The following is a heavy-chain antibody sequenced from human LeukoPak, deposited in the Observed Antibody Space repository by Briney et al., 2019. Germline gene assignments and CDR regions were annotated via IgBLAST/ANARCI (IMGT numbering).Heavy chain of an antibody. CDR1: GFTFSNYW. CDR2: INSDESRT. J-gene: IGHJ4*02. V-gene: IGHV3-74*01. Sequence: PGGSLRLSCAASGFTFSNYWMQWVRQAPGKGLVWVSRINSDESRTNYADSVKGRFTISRDNAKNTLYLQMSSLRDEDTAVYYCARVDYDSTYHFDYWGQGTLVTVSS. D-gene: IGHD3-22*01. CDR3: ARVDYDSTYHFDY.